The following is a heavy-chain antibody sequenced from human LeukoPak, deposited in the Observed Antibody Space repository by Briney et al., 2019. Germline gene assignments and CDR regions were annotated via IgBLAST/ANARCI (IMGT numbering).Heavy chain of an antibody. J-gene: IGHJ4*02. Sequence: ASVKVSCKASGYTFTSYGISWVRQAPGQGLEWMGWISAYNGNTNYAQKLQSGVTMTTDTSTSTAYMELRSLRSDDTAVYYCARETRYCSGGSCRFFDYWGQGTLVTVSS. CDR2: ISAYNGNT. CDR3: ARETRYCSGGSCRFFDY. V-gene: IGHV1-18*01. CDR1: GYTFTSYG. D-gene: IGHD2-15*01.